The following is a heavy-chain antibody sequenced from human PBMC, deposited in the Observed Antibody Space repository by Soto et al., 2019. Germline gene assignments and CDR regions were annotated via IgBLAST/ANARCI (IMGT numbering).Heavy chain of an antibody. Sequence: QVQLQESGPGLVKPSETLSLTCTVSGGSIRGFYWSWIRQTPGKGLEWIGSIYDSGSTNYNPSLKSRVNISLDTSKKQLSLKLRSVTAADTAVYYCARDGGSGSNNYYYFSLDVWGQGTTVTVSS. CDR2: IYDSGST. CDR1: GGSIRGFY. CDR3: ARDGGSGSNNYYYFSLDV. J-gene: IGHJ6*02. V-gene: IGHV4-59*01. D-gene: IGHD3-22*01.